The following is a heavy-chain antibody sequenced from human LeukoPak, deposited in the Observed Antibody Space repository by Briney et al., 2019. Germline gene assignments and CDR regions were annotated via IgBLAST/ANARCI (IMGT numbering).Heavy chain of an antibody. D-gene: IGHD1-7*01. CDR2: NSAYNGQT. CDR1: GYTFTTSG. V-gene: IGHV1-18*01. J-gene: IGHJ4*02. CDR3: AGVAGFYWNSDSFDY. Sequence: ASVKVSCKASGYTFTTSGISWVRQAPGQGLEWLGWNSAYNGQTNYAQKVQGRVTMTTDASTKTAYMELRSLGSDDTAVYYCAGVAGFYWNSDSFDYWGQGTQVTVSS.